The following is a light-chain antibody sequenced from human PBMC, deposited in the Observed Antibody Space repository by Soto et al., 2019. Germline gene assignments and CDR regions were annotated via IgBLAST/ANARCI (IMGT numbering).Light chain of an antibody. CDR3: QQYGSPPIA. CDR2: GAS. CDR1: QSVSSSY. V-gene: IGKV3-20*01. J-gene: IGKJ5*01. Sequence: EIVLTQSPGTLSLSPGERATLSCRASQSVSSSYLAWYQQKPGQAPRLLIYGASNRATGIPARFSGSGSGTDFTLTISSLETEDFAVYYCQQYGSPPIAFGQGTRLEI.